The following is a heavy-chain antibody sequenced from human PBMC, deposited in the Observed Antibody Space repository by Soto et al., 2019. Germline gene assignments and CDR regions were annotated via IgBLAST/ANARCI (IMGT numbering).Heavy chain of an antibody. Sequence: GGSLRLSCAASGFTFSSYSMNWVRQAPGKGLEWVSYISSSSSTIYYADSVKGRFTISRDNAKNSLYLQMNSLRDEDTAVYYCARDPRVDYGGNPPIYNWFDPWGQGTLVTVSS. V-gene: IGHV3-48*02. CDR2: ISSSSSTI. CDR3: ARDPRVDYGGNPPIYNWFDP. CDR1: GFTFSSYS. D-gene: IGHD4-17*01. J-gene: IGHJ5*02.